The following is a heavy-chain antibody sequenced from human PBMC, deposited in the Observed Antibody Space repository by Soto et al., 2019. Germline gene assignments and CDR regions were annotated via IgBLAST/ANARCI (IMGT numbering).Heavy chain of an antibody. D-gene: IGHD3-3*01. V-gene: IGHV6-1*01. CDR2: TYYRSKWYN. J-gene: IGHJ3*02. CDR1: GDSVSSNSAA. Sequence: SQTLSLTCAISGDSVSSNSAAWNWIRQSPSRGLEWLGRTYYRSKWYNDYAVSVKSRITINPDTSKNQFSLQLNSVTPEDTAVYYCAARITIFGVVIEAFDIWGQGTMVTVSS. CDR3: AARITIFGVVIEAFDI.